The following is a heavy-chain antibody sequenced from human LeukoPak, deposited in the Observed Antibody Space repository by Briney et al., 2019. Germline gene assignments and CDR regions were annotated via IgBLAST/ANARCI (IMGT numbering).Heavy chain of an antibody. CDR3: AREGVGVRRYYYYMDV. Sequence: PSETLSLTCTVSGYSISSGYYWGWIRPPPGKGLEWIGIIYHSGSTYYNPSLKSRVTISVDTSKNQFSLKLSSVTAADTAVYYCAREGVGVRRYYYYMDVWGKGTTVTVSS. V-gene: IGHV4-38-2*02. CDR2: IYHSGST. J-gene: IGHJ6*03. CDR1: GYSISSGYY. D-gene: IGHD2-8*01.